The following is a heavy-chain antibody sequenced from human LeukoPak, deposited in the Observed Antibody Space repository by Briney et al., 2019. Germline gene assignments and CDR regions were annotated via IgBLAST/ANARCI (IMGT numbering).Heavy chain of an antibody. Sequence: PGGSLRLSCAASGFTFSSYAMSRVRQAPGKGLEWVSAISGSGGSTYYADSVKGRFTISRDNSKNTLYLQMNSLRAEDTAVYYCATEREGYYYDSSGYYIDYWGQGTLVTVSS. CDR2: ISGSGGST. CDR3: ATEREGYYYDSSGYYIDY. D-gene: IGHD3-22*01. CDR1: GFTFSSYA. V-gene: IGHV3-23*01. J-gene: IGHJ4*02.